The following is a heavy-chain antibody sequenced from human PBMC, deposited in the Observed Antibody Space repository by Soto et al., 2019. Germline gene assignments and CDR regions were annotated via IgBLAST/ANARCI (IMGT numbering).Heavy chain of an antibody. CDR3: ARTTTVAGTPEFDY. CDR1: GFTFSSFS. CDR2: ISYDGSTK. V-gene: IGHV3-30-3*01. J-gene: IGHJ4*02. Sequence: GGSLRLSCAASGFTFSSFSLHWVRQAPGKGLEWLALISYDGSTKYNADSVKGRFTVSRDNSNNTLYLQLSSLRPEDTAVYYCARTTTVAGTPEFDYWGQGTVVTVSA. D-gene: IGHD6-19*01.